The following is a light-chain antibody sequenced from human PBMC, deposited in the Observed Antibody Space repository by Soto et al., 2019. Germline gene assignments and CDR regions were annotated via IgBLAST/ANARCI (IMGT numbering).Light chain of an antibody. CDR3: QQRSNWPLT. Sequence: EIVLTQSPATLSLSPGERATLSCRASQSVRSYLAWYQQKPGQAPRLLIYEASKRATGIPARFSGSGSGTDFTLTISSLEPEDFAVYYCQQRSNWPLTFGPGTKVDIK. V-gene: IGKV3-11*01. CDR2: EAS. J-gene: IGKJ3*01. CDR1: QSVRSY.